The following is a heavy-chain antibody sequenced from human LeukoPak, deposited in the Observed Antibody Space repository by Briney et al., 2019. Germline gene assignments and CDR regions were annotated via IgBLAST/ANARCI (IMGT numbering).Heavy chain of an antibody. D-gene: IGHD3-10*01. J-gene: IGHJ4*02. CDR3: ARERGGLGPTMVRGAPLDY. Sequence: ASVKVSCKASGGTFSSYAISWVRQAPGQGLEWMGGIIPIFGTANYAQKFQGRVTITTDESTSTAYMELSSLRSEDTAVYYCARERGGLGPTMVRGAPLDYWGQGTLVTVSS. CDR1: GGTFSSYA. CDR2: IIPIFGTA. V-gene: IGHV1-69*05.